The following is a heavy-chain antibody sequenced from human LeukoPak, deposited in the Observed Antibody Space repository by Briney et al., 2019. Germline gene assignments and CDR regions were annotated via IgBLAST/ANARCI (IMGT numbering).Heavy chain of an antibody. CDR3: ARQLGYCNEGTCYFDL. Sequence: QTGGSLRLSCVASGFTFSSYAMSWVRQAPGKGLEWVSAVSSGGGDTYHADSVKGRFTISRDNSRDMVYLQMSSLRAEDTAVYYCARQLGYCNEGTCYFDLWGQGTLVTVSS. CDR2: VSSGGGDT. D-gene: IGHD2-15*01. J-gene: IGHJ4*02. V-gene: IGHV3-23*01. CDR1: GFTFSSYA.